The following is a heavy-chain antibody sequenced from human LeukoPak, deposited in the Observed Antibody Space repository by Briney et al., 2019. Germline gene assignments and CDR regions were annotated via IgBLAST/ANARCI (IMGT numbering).Heavy chain of an antibody. CDR2: ISSGGSAI. D-gene: IGHD3-9*01. CDR3: ARDLVIPYYYGMDV. J-gene: IGHJ6*02. V-gene: IGHV3-48*03. Sequence: GGSLRLSCAGSGFTISSHDMNWVRQAPGKGLEWVSYISSGGSAIFYADSVQGRFTISRDNAQNSLYLQMNSLRAEDTAVYYCARDLVIPYYYGMDVWGQGTTVTVSS. CDR1: GFTISSHD.